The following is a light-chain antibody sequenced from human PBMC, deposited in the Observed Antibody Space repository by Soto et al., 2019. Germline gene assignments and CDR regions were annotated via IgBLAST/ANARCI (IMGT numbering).Light chain of an antibody. J-gene: IGLJ2*01. CDR2: SSH. CDR3: AAWDDSLNGVV. V-gene: IGLV1-44*01. Sequence: QPVLTQPPSASGTPGQRGTISCSGSSSNIGDYHVHWYQQLPGAAPKVLIHSSHQRPSGVPDRFSGSKSGTSASLAISGLQSEDEADYYCAAWDDSLNGVVFGGGTKLAVL. CDR1: SSNIGDYH.